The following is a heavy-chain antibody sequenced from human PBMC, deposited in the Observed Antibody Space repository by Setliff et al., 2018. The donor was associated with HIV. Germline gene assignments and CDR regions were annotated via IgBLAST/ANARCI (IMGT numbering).Heavy chain of an antibody. V-gene: IGHV3-7*03. CDR1: EFTFSGHW. J-gene: IGHJ5*02. CDR3: AKSPNRYSPLDWFDP. D-gene: IGHD5-18*01. Sequence: TGGSLRLSCAASEFTFSGHWMSWVRQAPGKGLEWVANIKEDGSEKYYVDSVKGRFTISRDNAKNSLYLQMNRLRPEDTAVYYCAKSPNRYSPLDWFDPWGQGTLVTVSS. CDR2: IKEDGSEK.